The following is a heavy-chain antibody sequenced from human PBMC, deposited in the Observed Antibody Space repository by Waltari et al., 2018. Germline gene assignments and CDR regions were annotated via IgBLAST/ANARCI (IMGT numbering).Heavy chain of an antibody. CDR1: VGSITTNYN. D-gene: IGHD4-17*01. CDR3: GRIAFGDDGGYFQY. Sequence: QLQLQESGPGLVRPSVTLSLTSHVSVGSITTNYNWAWIRQPPGKGLEWMGNMQYRGSSFYTPARMSRVTISLDTSKNQFSLTLTSVDAADTAVYFCGRIAFGDDGGYFQYWGQGTLVTVSS. CDR2: MQYRGSS. J-gene: IGHJ1*01. V-gene: IGHV4-39*01.